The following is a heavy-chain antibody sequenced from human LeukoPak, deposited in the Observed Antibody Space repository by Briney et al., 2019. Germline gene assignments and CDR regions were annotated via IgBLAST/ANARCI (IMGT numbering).Heavy chain of an antibody. D-gene: IGHD3-10*01. J-gene: IGHJ6*02. CDR1: GGSISSSSYY. V-gene: IGHV4-39*01. Sequence: SETLSLTCTVSGGSISSSSYYWGWIRQPPGKGLEWIGSIYYSGSTYYNPSLKSRVTISVDTSKNQFSLKLSSVTAADTAVYYCARRGGTIWFGELLYSGMDVWGQGTTVTVSS. CDR2: IYYSGST. CDR3: ARRGGTIWFGELLYSGMDV.